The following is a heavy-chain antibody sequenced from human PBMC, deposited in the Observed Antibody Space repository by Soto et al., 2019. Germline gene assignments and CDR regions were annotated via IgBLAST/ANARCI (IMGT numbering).Heavy chain of an antibody. CDR3: AKDEYCTNGVCYSTFDY. Sequence: EVQLVESGGGLVQPGRSLRLSCAASGFTFDDYAMHWVRQAPGKGLEWVSGISWNSGSIGYADSVKGRFTISRDNAKNSLYLQMNSLRAEDTALYDCAKDEYCTNGVCYSTFDYWGQGTLVTVSS. D-gene: IGHD2-8*01. CDR1: GFTFDDYA. CDR2: ISWNSGSI. J-gene: IGHJ4*02. V-gene: IGHV3-9*01.